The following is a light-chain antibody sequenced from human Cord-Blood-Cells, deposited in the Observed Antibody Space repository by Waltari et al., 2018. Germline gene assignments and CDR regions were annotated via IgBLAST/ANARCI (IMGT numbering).Light chain of an antibody. CDR3: QSYDRSMRV. CDR2: EDN. V-gene: IGLV6-57*01. Sequence: NFMLTQPHSVSESPRKTVTISCTRSSGSIASNYVQWYQQRPGSSPTTVIYEDNQRPSRGPYRFSGPLDSSPNSASLSIAVLKSEDEAEHSGQSYDRSMRVVGGGSKLAVL. CDR1: SGSIASNY. J-gene: IGLJ2*01.